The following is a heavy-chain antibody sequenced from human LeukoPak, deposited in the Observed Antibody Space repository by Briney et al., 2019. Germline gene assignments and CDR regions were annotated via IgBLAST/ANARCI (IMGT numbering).Heavy chain of an antibody. CDR1: GGTFSSYA. J-gene: IGHJ4*02. CDR2: IIPIFGTA. V-gene: IGHV1-69*13. Sequence: ASVKVSCKASGGTFSSYAISWVRQAPGQGLEWMGGIIPIFGTANYAQKFQGRVTITADESTSTAYMELSSLRSEDTAVCYCATNSGYYTIEEFDYWGQGTLVTVSS. D-gene: IGHD3-22*01. CDR3: ATNSGYYTIEEFDY.